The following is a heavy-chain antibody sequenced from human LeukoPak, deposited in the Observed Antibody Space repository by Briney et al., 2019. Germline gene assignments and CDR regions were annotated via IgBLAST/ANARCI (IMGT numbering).Heavy chain of an antibody. CDR1: GYTFTSYG. CDR3: ARVGITMIVGSYYYMDV. V-gene: IGHV1-2*02. Sequence: ASVKVSCKASGYTFTSYGISWVRQAPGQGLEWMGWINPNSGGTNYAQKFQGRVTMTRDTSISTAYMELSRLRSDDTAVYYCARVGITMIVGSYYYMDVWGKGTTVIVSS. CDR2: INPNSGGT. D-gene: IGHD3-22*01. J-gene: IGHJ6*03.